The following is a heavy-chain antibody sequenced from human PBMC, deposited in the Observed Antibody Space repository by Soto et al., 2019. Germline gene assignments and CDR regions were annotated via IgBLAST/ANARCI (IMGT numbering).Heavy chain of an antibody. J-gene: IGHJ4*02. Sequence: QVQLVQSGAEVKKPGASVKVSCKASGYTFTSYGISWVRQAPGQGLEWMGWISTYNGNTNYAQKLQGRVNMTTDTSTSTAYMELRSLRSDDTAVYYCARVPATGYYYDSSGYYYFDYWGQGTLVTVSS. CDR2: ISTYNGNT. D-gene: IGHD3-22*01. CDR1: GYTFTSYG. CDR3: ARVPATGYYYDSSGYYYFDY. V-gene: IGHV1-18*01.